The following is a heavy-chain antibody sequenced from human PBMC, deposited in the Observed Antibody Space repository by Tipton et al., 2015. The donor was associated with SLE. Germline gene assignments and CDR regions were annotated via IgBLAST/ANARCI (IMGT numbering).Heavy chain of an antibody. CDR3: AREGGYCSGDCYSGYFDY. CDR1: GYTFTSYY. J-gene: IGHJ4*02. CDR2: INPSGGNT. Sequence: QVQLVQSGPEVKKPGASVKVSCKASGYTFTSYYMHWVRQAPGQGLEWMGIINPSGGNTNYAQKLQGRVTMTTDTSTSTAYMELRSLRSDDTAVYYCAREGGYCSGDCYSGYFDYWGQGTLVTVSS. D-gene: IGHD2-21*01. V-gene: IGHV1-46*01.